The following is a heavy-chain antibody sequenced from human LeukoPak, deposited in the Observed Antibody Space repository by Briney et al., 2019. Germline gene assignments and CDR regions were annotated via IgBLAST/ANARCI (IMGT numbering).Heavy chain of an antibody. D-gene: IGHD1-26*01. Sequence: GSQRLSCAASGFTFSGYWMTWVRQAPGKGLEWVSYISDSGSTIYYADSVKGRFTISRDNAKNSLYLQMNSLRADDTAVYYCAREVGAIDYWGQGTLVTVSS. CDR3: AREVGAIDY. J-gene: IGHJ4*02. V-gene: IGHV3-48*01. CDR2: ISDSGSTI. CDR1: GFTFSGYW.